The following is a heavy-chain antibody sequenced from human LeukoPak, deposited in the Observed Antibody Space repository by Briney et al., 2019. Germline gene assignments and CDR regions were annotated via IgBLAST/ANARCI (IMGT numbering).Heavy chain of an antibody. CDR2: ISYDGSDE. CDR3: ARLEYSSFNWFDP. CDR1: GFTFSSHV. V-gene: IGHV3-30*03. D-gene: IGHD6-6*01. Sequence: GGSLRLSCSASGFTFSSHVMHWVRQAPGKGLEWVALISYDGSDENYADSVKGRFTISRDNAKNTLYLQMNSLRAEDTAVYYCARLEYSSFNWFDPWGQGTLVTVSS. J-gene: IGHJ5*02.